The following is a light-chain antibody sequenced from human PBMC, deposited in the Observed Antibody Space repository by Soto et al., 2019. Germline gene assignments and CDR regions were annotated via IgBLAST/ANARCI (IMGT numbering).Light chain of an antibody. CDR3: QQRSNWPT. V-gene: IGKV3-11*01. J-gene: IGKJ1*01. CDR2: DAS. CDR1: QSVSSY. Sequence: EIVLTQSPATLCLSPGERATLSCRASQSVSSYLAWYQQKPGQAPRLLIYDASNRATGIPARFSGSGSGTDFTLTISSLKPEDFAVYYCQQRSNWPTFGQGTKVEIK.